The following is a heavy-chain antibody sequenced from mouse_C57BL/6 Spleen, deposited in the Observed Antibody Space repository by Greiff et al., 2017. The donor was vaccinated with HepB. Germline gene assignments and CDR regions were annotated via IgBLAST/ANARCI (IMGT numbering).Heavy chain of an antibody. CDR2: ISGGGGNT. V-gene: IGHV5-9*01. CDR3: ARLFTSYFDY. Sequence: EVQVVESGGGLVKPGGSLKLSCAASGFTFSSYTMSWVRQTPEKRLEWVATISGGGGNTYYPDSVKGRFTISRDNAKNTLYLQMSSLRSEDTALYYCARLFTSYFDYWGQGTTLTVSS. J-gene: IGHJ2*01. CDR1: GFTFSSYT.